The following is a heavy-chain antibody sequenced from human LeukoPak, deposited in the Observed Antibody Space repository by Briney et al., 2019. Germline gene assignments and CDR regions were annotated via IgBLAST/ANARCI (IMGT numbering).Heavy chain of an antibody. CDR1: GFTFSSYS. D-gene: IGHD6-6*01. Sequence: GGSLRLSCAASGFTFSSYSMNWVRQAPGKGLEWVSYISSSSSTIYYADSVKGRFTISRDNAKNSLYLQMNSLRVEDTAVYYCARDKLDAFDIWGQGTMVIVSS. CDR2: ISSSSSTI. V-gene: IGHV3-48*01. CDR3: ARDKLDAFDI. J-gene: IGHJ3*02.